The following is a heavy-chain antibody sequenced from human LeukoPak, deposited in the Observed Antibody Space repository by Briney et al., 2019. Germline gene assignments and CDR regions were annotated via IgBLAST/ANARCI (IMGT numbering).Heavy chain of an antibody. V-gene: IGHV4-34*01. J-gene: IGHJ5*02. Sequence: SETLSITCAVHGGAFSGYYWSWIRQPPGKGLEWIGEINHSGSTNYNPSLKSRVTISVDTSKNQFSLKLSSVTAADTAVYYCARGYSSSAYNWFDPWGQGTLVTVSS. D-gene: IGHD6-6*01. CDR2: INHSGST. CDR3: ARGYSSSAYNWFDP. CDR1: GGAFSGYY.